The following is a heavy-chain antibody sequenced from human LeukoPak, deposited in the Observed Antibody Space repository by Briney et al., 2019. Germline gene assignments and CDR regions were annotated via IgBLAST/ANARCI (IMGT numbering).Heavy chain of an antibody. CDR2: ISYDGSDE. D-gene: IGHD3-3*01. Sequence: GRSLRLSCAASGFTFSAYAMHWFRQAPGKGLEWVGVISYDGSDEYYTDSVKGRFTISRDNSKNTVYLQMNSLRADDTAVYYCARDFTPEWFDIHWGQGTLVTVS. CDR1: GFTFSAYA. V-gene: IGHV3-30*04. CDR3: ARDFTPEWFDIH. J-gene: IGHJ4*02.